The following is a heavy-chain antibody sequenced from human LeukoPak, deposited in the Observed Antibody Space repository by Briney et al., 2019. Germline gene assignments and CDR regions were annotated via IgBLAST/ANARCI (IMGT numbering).Heavy chain of an antibody. V-gene: IGHV1-24*01. CDR3: ATNYDYGDYVV. J-gene: IGHJ3*01. D-gene: IGHD4-17*01. Sequence: ASVKVSCTVSGYTLTELYMHWVRQAPGKGLEWMGGFDPEDGETIYAQKFQGRVTMTEDTSTDTAYMELSSLRSEDTAVYYCATNYDYGDYVVWGQGTMVTVSS. CDR2: FDPEDGET. CDR1: GYTLTELY.